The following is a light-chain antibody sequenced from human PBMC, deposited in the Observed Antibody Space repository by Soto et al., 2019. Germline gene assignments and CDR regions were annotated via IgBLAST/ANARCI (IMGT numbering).Light chain of an antibody. V-gene: IGLV2-14*01. J-gene: IGLJ1*01. CDR2: EVT. CDR3: SSYTSSTAYV. CDR1: SSDVGGYNY. Sequence: QSVLAQPASVSGSPGQSSTISCTGTSSDVGGYNYVSWYQLHPGKAPKLILYEVTNRPSGVSDRFSGSKSGNTASLTISGLQAEDEADYYCSSYTSSTAYVFGTGT.